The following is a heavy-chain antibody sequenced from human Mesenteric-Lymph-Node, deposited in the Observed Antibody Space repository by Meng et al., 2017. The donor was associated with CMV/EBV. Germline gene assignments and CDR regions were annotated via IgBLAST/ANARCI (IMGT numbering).Heavy chain of an antibody. J-gene: IGHJ6*02. Sequence: GESLKISCAASGFTFSSYEMNWVRQAPGKGLEWVSYISSSGNTIYYADSVKGRFTIPRDNAKNSLNLRMNSLRAEDTAVYYCARSTGGYTSGYFNYYYGMDVWGQGTTVTVSS. CDR3: ARSTGGYTSGYFNYYYGMDV. CDR1: GFTFSSYE. D-gene: IGHD5-18*01. V-gene: IGHV3-48*03. CDR2: ISSSGNTI.